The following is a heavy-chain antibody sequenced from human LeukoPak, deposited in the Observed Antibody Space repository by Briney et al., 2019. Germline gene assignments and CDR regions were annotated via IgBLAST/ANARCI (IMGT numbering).Heavy chain of an antibody. Sequence: SETLSLTCTVSGGSISSYYWSWIRQPAGKGLEWIGRIYTSGSTNYNPSLKSRVTISVDTSKNQFSLKLSSVTAADTAVYYCARRGRIVVAPGYWFDPWGQGTLVTVSS. CDR3: ARRGRIVVAPGYWFDP. CDR1: GGSISSYY. V-gene: IGHV4-4*07. J-gene: IGHJ5*02. CDR2: IYTSGST. D-gene: IGHD3-22*01.